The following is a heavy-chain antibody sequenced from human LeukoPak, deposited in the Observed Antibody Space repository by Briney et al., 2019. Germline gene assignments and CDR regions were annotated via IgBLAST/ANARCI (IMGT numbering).Heavy chain of an antibody. V-gene: IGHV3-43*02. Sequence: PGGSLRLSCAASGFTFDDYAMHWVRQAPGKGLEWVSLISGDGGSTYYADSVKGRFTISRDNSKNSLYLQMNSLRAEDTAVYHCARAPLVLQYRWWFDPWGQGTLVIVSS. CDR3: ARAPLVLQYRWWFDP. CDR1: GFTFDDYA. D-gene: IGHD5-24*01. CDR2: ISGDGGST. J-gene: IGHJ5*02.